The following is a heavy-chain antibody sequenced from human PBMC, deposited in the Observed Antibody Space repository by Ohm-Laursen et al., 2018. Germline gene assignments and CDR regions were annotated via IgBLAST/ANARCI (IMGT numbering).Heavy chain of an antibody. Sequence: SLRLSCAASGFSFTDYYMMWIRQAPGKGLEWIGFIRSKAFGGTIEYAASMKGRFSISRDDSKSMAYLQMNSLKTEDTAVYYCTRLEEMGTVRAAFDAWGQGTVVTVSS. CDR3: TRLEEMGTVRAAFDA. CDR2: IRSKAFGGTI. V-gene: IGHV3-49*03. J-gene: IGHJ3*01. CDR1: GFSFTDYY. D-gene: IGHD5-24*01.